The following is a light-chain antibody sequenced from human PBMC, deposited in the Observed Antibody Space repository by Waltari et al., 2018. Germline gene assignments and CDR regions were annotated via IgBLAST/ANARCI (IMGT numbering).Light chain of an antibody. Sequence: DIQLTQSPSFLSASVGDRVTITCRASQGVTTYLAWYQQKPGKAPKLLIYAASTLQSGVQSRFSGSGSGTDFTLAISSLQPEDFATYYCQQVNTYPLTFGGGTKVEIK. J-gene: IGKJ4*01. CDR2: AAS. CDR1: QGVTTY. CDR3: QQVNTYPLT. V-gene: IGKV1-9*01.